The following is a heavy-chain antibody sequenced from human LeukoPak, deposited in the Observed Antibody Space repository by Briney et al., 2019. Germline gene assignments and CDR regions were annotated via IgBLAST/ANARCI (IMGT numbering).Heavy chain of an antibody. CDR1: GFTFSSYA. CDR3: ARDGDGYSNYGYFDL. J-gene: IGHJ2*01. D-gene: IGHD4-11*01. CDR2: ISYDGSNK. Sequence: PGRSLRLSCAASGFTFSSYAMHWVRQAPGKGLEWVAVISYDGSNKYYAGSVKGRFTISRDNSKNTLYLQMNSLRAEDTAVYYCARDGDGYSNYGYFDLRGRGTLVTVSS. V-gene: IGHV3-30-3*01.